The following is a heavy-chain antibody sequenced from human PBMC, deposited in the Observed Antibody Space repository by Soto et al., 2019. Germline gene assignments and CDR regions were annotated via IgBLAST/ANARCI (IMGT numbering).Heavy chain of an antibody. Sequence: GGSLRLSCAASGFTFSSYAMSWVRQAPGKGLEWVANIKQDGSEKYYMDSVKGRFTISRDNAKKSLYLQMNSLRVEDTAVYYCASAYCSGGTCFDYWGQGTLVTVSS. D-gene: IGHD2-15*01. CDR1: GFTFSSYA. CDR2: IKQDGSEK. J-gene: IGHJ4*02. CDR3: ASAYCSGGTCFDY. V-gene: IGHV3-7*02.